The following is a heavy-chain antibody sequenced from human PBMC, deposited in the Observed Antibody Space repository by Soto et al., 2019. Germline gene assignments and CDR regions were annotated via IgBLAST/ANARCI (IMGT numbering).Heavy chain of an antibody. D-gene: IGHD3-3*01. CDR1: GFIFTDYA. J-gene: IGHJ5*02. CDR3: AKRPDSSDRSGYPA. V-gene: IGHV3-23*01. Sequence: GGSLRLSCSASGFIFTDYAMAWVRQAPGKGLEWVSVISGSGVSIYYTDSVRGRFTISRDNSKNTLYLQMHSLRPEDTAVYFCAKRPDSSDRSGYPAWGQGIQVTGSS. CDR2: ISGSGVSI.